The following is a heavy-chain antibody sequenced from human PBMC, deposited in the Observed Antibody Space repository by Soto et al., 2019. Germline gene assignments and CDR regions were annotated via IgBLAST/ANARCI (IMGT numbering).Heavy chain of an antibody. CDR3: AIGEWLSPSYFNF. CDR2: IICSCRPT. CDR1: VLRFITYD. V-gene: IGHV3-23*01. Sequence: WWSLRLSSASSVLRFITYDMSWFRQAPGKGLEGVSAIICSCRPTSYADSVKCLFTVCRHNSRNTVYLQVDSLTVEDTAVYHCAIGEWLSPSYFNFCGKGPMVTVS. J-gene: IGHJ4*02. D-gene: IGHD3-3*01.